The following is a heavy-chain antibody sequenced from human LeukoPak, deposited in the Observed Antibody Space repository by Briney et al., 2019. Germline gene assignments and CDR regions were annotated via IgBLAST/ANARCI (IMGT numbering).Heavy chain of an antibody. D-gene: IGHD2-15*01. CDR3: ARDERSSCRGDSCYYFDY. CDR1: GHTFTSYG. J-gene: IGHJ4*02. CDR2: ISGYNGNT. Sequence: ASVKVSCKASGHTFTSYGISWVRQAPGQGLEWMAWISGYNGNTNCAQKFQGRVTMTTDTSTSTAYMEVRSLRSDDTAVYYCARDERSSCRGDSCYYFDYWGQGTLVTVSP. V-gene: IGHV1-18*01.